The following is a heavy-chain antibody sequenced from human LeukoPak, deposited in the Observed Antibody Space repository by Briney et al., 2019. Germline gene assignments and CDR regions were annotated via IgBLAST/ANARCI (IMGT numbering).Heavy chain of an antibody. CDR2: ISYDGGYK. D-gene: IGHD1-26*01. V-gene: IGHV3-30*04. Sequence: GGSLRLSCAASGFTFSSYAMHWVRQTPGKGLEWVAVISYDGGYKYYADSVEGRFTISRDNSKNSLYLQMNSLRAEDTALYYCARGVPGGSQYDDAFDIWGQGTMVTVSS. CDR3: ARGVPGGSQYDDAFDI. CDR1: GFTFSSYA. J-gene: IGHJ3*02.